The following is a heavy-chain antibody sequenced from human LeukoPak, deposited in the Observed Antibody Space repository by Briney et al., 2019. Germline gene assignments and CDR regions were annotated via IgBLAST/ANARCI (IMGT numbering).Heavy chain of an antibody. Sequence: SSETLSLTCAAYGGSFSGYYWNWIRQPPGRGLEWIGEINHSGSTNYNPSLKSRVTISVDTSKNQFSLKLSSVTAADTAVYYCARPFYSGSYDNWFDPWGQGTLVTVSS. V-gene: IGHV4-34*01. CDR1: GGSFSGYY. CDR3: ARPFYSGSYDNWFDP. D-gene: IGHD1-26*01. CDR2: INHSGST. J-gene: IGHJ5*02.